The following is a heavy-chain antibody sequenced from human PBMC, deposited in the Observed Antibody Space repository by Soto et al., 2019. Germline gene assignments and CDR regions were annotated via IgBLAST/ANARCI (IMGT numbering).Heavy chain of an antibody. CDR3: ARSGYGVGYAFDI. V-gene: IGHV1-8*01. CDR2: MNPNSGNT. J-gene: IGHJ3*02. CDR1: GYTFTSYD. D-gene: IGHD5-12*01. Sequence: ASVKVSCKASGYTFTSYDINWVRQATGQGLEWMGWMNPNSGNTGYAQKFQGRVTVTRNTSISTAYMELSSLRSEDTAVYYCARSGYGVGYAFDIWRQGTMVTVSS.